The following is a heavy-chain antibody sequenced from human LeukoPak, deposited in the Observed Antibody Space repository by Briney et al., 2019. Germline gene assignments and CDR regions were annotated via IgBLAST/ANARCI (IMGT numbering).Heavy chain of an antibody. Sequence: GGSLRLSCGVSGFTFNPYSMNWVRQAPGKGLEWVAYISGRTSTIYYADSVYGRFTISRDNAKNSLYLQMNSLRAEDTAVYYCAELGITMIGGVWGKGTTVTISS. CDR3: AELGITMIGGV. V-gene: IGHV3-48*01. CDR2: ISGRTSTI. CDR1: GFTFNPYS. J-gene: IGHJ6*04. D-gene: IGHD3-10*02.